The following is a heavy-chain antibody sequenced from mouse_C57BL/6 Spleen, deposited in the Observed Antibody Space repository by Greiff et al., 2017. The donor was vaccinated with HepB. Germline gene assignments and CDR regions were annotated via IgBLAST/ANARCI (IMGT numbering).Heavy chain of an antibody. CDR3: ARRIHYYGSSYGYFDV. CDR1: GYTFTSYW. J-gene: IGHJ1*03. V-gene: IGHV1-55*01. CDR2: IYPGSGST. D-gene: IGHD1-1*01. Sequence: QVQLQQPGAELVKPGASVKMSCKASGYTFTSYWITWVKQRPGQGLEWIGDIYPGSGSTNYNEKLKSKATLTVDTSSSTAYMQLISLTSEDSAVYYCARRIHYYGSSYGYFDVWGTGTTVTVSS.